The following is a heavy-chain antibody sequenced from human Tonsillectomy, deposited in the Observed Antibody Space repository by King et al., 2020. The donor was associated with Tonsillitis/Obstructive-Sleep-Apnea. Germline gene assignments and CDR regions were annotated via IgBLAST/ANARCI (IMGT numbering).Heavy chain of an antibody. J-gene: IGHJ6*02. CDR3: ARAGTGSSWYYYSCGMFV. V-gene: IGHV4-59*01. CDR2: IYYSGST. D-gene: IGHD6-13*01. Sequence: VQLQESGPGLVKPSETLSLTCTVSGGSISSYFWSWSRQPPGKGLEWIGYIYYSGSTNYNPSLKSRVTISVDTSKNQFSLKLSSVTAADTAVYYCARAGTGSSWYYYSCGMFVWGQGTTVTVSS. CDR1: GGSISSYF.